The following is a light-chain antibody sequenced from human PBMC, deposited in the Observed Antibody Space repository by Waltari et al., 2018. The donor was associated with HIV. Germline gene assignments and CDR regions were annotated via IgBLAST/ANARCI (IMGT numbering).Light chain of an antibody. CDR3: QQYGSSSWT. Sequence: TVLTQSPGTLSLSPGERATLSCRASQSVSSSYLAWYPHRPGQAPRLLSYGASSRDTGIPDRFSGSGSGTDFTLAISRLEPEDFAVYYCQQYGSSSWTFGQGTKVDIK. J-gene: IGKJ1*01. CDR2: GAS. CDR1: QSVSSSY. V-gene: IGKV3-20*01.